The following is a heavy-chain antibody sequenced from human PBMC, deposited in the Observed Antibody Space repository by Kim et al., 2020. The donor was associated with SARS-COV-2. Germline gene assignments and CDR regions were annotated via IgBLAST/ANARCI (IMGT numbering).Heavy chain of an antibody. J-gene: IGHJ4*02. D-gene: IGHD3-10*01. CDR3: ARVNVLLWFGDLIPNYFDY. V-gene: IGHV4-39*07. CDR1: GGSMSSSNYH. Sequence: SETLSLTCTVSGGSMSSSNYHWGWIRQPPGKGLEWIGSIYYSGSTYNNPSLKSRVTISLETPKNQFSLKVRSVTAADTAVYYCARVNVLLWFGDLIPNYFDYWGQGTLVTVSS. CDR2: IYYSGST.